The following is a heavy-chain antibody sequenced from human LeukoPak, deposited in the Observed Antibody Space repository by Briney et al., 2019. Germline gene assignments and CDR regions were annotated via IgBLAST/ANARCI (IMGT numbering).Heavy chain of an antibody. Sequence: SGPTLVKPTQTLTLTCTFSGFSLRSSGVGVGWIRQTPGKALEWLAVIYWDDDKRYITSLKSRLTITKDTSKNQVVLTMTNMDPVDTATYYCAHRGEGSASYYDFDYWGQGTLVTVSS. CDR3: AHRGEGSASYYDFDY. D-gene: IGHD3-10*01. J-gene: IGHJ4*02. CDR2: IYWDDDK. V-gene: IGHV2-5*02. CDR1: GFSLRSSGVG.